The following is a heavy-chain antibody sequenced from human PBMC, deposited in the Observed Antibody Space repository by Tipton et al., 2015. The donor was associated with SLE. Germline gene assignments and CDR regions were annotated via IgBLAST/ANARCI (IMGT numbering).Heavy chain of an antibody. CDR3: ASGPIGVTSRYFDL. V-gene: IGHV4-39*07. CDR1: GDSISSRSYF. Sequence: TLSLTCTVSGDSISSRSYFWGWIRQSPGKGLEWIGNLYQSGNTYYNPSLKSRVIISVDTSKNHFSLRLTSVTAADTAVYYCASGPIGVTSRYFDLWGRGTLVTVSS. CDR2: LYQSGNT. J-gene: IGHJ2*01. D-gene: IGHD3-3*01.